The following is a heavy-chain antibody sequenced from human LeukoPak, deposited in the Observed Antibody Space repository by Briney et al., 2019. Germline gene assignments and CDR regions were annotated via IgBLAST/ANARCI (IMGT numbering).Heavy chain of an antibody. CDR3: AREAWRPYLDY. CDR1: GFLFRAYA. Sequence: GGSLRLSCAASGFLFRAYAMSWVRQAPGKGLEWLSTITITDGGAYYIDSVKGGFTMSRDNSKNTLYLQMNSLRAEDTAVYYCAREAWRPYLDYWGQGTPVTVSS. CDR2: ITITDGGA. J-gene: IGHJ4*02. D-gene: IGHD3-3*01. V-gene: IGHV3-23*01.